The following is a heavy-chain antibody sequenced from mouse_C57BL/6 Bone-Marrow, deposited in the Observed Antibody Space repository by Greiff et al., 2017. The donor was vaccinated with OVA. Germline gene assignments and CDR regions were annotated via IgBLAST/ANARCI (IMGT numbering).Heavy chain of an antibody. V-gene: IGHV5-9-1*02. J-gene: IGHJ3*01. Sequence: EVKLVESGEGLVKPGGSLKLSCAASGFTFSSYAMSWVRQTPEKRLEWVAYISSGGDYIYYADTVKGRFTISRDNARNTLYLQMCSLKSEDTAMYYCTRSELGPPWFAYWGQGTLVTVSA. D-gene: IGHD4-1*01. CDR2: ISSGGDYI. CDR1: GFTFSSYA. CDR3: TRSELGPPWFAY.